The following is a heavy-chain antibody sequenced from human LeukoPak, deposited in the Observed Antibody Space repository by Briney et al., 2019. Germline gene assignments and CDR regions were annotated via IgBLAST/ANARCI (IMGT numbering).Heavy chain of an antibody. CDR2: IIPILGIA. J-gene: IGHJ5*02. V-gene: IGHV1-69*04. CDR3: ARXXXXTSCYKGGNWFDP. D-gene: IGHD2-2*02. CDR1: GGTFSSYA. Sequence: SVKVSCKASGGTFSSYAISWVRQAPGQGLEWMGRIIPILGIANYAQKFQGRVTITADKSTSTAYMELSSLRSEDTAVYYCARXXXXTSCYKGGNWFDPWGQGTLVTVSS.